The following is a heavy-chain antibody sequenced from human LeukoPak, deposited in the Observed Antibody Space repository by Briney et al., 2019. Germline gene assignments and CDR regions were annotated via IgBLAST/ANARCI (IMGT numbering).Heavy chain of an antibody. V-gene: IGHV1-18*01. D-gene: IGHD6-13*01. J-gene: IGHJ4*02. CDR3: ALIAAAVDYFDY. CDR2: ISAYNGNT. Sequence: ASVKVSCKASGYTFTSYGISWVRQAPGQGLEWMGWISAYNGNTSYAQKLQGRVTMTTDTSTSTAYMELRSLRSDDTAVYYCALIAAAVDYFDYWGQGTLVTVSS. CDR1: GYTFTSYG.